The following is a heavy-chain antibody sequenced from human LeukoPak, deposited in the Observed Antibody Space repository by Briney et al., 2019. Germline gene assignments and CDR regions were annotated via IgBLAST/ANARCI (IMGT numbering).Heavy chain of an antibody. CDR1: GGSFSGYY. CDR2: IYYSGST. J-gene: IGHJ3*02. Sequence: SETLSLTCAVYGGSFSGYYWSWIRQPPGKGLEWIGYIYYSGSTNYNPSLKSRVTISVDTSKNQFSLKLSSVTAADTAVYYCARAAYYYDSSGYPVDAFDIWGQGTMVTVSS. V-gene: IGHV4-59*12. CDR3: ARAAYYYDSSGYPVDAFDI. D-gene: IGHD3-22*01.